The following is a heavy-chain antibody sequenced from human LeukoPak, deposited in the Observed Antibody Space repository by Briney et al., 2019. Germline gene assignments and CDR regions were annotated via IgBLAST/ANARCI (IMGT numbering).Heavy chain of an antibody. D-gene: IGHD6-13*01. V-gene: IGHV3-23*01. CDR2: ISGSGGGT. Sequence: GGSVRLSCAASGFTFTNYAMTWVRQAPGKGLEWVSGISGSGGGTYYTDSVKGRFTISRDNSKNTLYLQMNSLRPEDTAIYYCAKAFSSSWYGFDYWGQGTLVSVSS. J-gene: IGHJ4*02. CDR1: GFTFTNYA. CDR3: AKAFSSSWYGFDY.